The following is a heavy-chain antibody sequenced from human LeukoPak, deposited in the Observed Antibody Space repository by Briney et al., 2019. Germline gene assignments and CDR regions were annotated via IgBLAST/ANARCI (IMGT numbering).Heavy chain of an antibody. V-gene: IGHV3-74*03. Sequence: PGGSLRLSCAASGFTFSSYWIHWVRQAPGKGLVWVSCINSDGSSTTYADSVKGRFTISRDNAKNTLNLQMNSLRAEDTAVYYCARGGMFYGSGSYYYYYYGMDVWGQGTTVTVSS. CDR2: INSDGSST. J-gene: IGHJ6*02. CDR3: ARGGMFYGSGSYYYYYYGMDV. D-gene: IGHD3-10*01. CDR1: GFTFSSYW.